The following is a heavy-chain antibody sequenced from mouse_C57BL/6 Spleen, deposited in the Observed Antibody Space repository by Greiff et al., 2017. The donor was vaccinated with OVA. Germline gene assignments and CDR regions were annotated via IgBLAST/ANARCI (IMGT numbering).Heavy chain of an antibody. J-gene: IGHJ4*01. CDR3: AREMRGAMDY. CDR2: IYPGDGDT. CDR1: GYAFSSSW. V-gene: IGHV1-82*01. Sequence: VQLQQSGPELVKPGASVKISCKASGYAFSSSWRNGVKQRPGKGLEWIGRIYPGDGDTNYNGKFKGKATLTADKSSSTAYMQLSSLTSEDSAVYFCAREMRGAMDYWGQGTSVTVSS.